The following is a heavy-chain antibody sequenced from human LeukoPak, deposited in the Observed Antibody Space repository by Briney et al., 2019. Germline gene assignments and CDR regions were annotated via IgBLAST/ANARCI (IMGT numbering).Heavy chain of an antibody. J-gene: IGHJ4*02. D-gene: IGHD3-22*01. Sequence: ASVTVSCTASGYTFTSYGISWVRLAPGQGLEWMGWISAYNGNTNYAQKLQGRVTMTTDTSTSTAYMELRSPRSDDTAVYYCARVSHYYDSSGYGYWGQGTLVTVSS. V-gene: IGHV1-18*01. CDR1: GYTFTSYG. CDR2: ISAYNGNT. CDR3: ARVSHYYDSSGYGY.